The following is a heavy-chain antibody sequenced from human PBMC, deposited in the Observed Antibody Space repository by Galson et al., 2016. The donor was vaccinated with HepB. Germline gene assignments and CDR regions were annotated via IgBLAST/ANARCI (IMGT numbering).Heavy chain of an antibody. CDR1: GFTFSSYA. J-gene: IGHJ4*02. V-gene: IGHV3-23*01. CDR3: ARDRRDAYNHWDY. CDR2: ISGSGDST. Sequence: SLRLSCAASGFTFSSYAMSWVRQAPGKGLEWVSAISGSGDSTYYADSVKGRFTISRDNSKNTLYLQMNSLRAEDTAVYYCARDRRDAYNHWDYWGQGTLVTVSS. D-gene: IGHD5-24*01.